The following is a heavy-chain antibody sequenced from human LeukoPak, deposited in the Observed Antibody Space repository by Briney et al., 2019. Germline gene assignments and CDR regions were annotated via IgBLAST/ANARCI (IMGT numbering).Heavy chain of an antibody. V-gene: IGHV1-2*02. CDR1: GYTFTGYY. CDR2: INPNSGGT. CDR3: ARESPATAARPRGYYYYYMDV. J-gene: IGHJ6*03. D-gene: IGHD6-6*01. Sequence: GASVKVSCKASGYTFTGYYMHWVRQAPGQGLEWMGWINPNSGGTNYAQKFQGRVTMTRDTSISTAYMELSRLRSDDTAVYYCARESPATAARPRGYYYYYMDVWGKGTTVTVSS.